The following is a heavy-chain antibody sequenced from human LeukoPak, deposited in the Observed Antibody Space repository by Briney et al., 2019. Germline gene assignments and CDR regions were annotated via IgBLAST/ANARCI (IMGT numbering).Heavy chain of an antibody. V-gene: IGHV1-46*01. CDR1: GYTFTTYY. CDR2: INPSGGST. CDR3: AAGDLVYDY. D-gene: IGHD4-17*01. Sequence: GASVKVSCKASGYTFTTYYMHWVRQAPGQGLEWMGIINPSGGSTGYAQKFQGRVTMTRDTSTSTVYMKLSSLRSEDTAVYYCAAGDLVYDYWGQGTLVTVSS. J-gene: IGHJ4*02.